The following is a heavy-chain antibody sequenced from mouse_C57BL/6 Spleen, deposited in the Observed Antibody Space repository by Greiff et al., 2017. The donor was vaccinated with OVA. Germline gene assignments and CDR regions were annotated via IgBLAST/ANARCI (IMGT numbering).Heavy chain of an antibody. CDR2: INPNNGGT. D-gene: IGHD1-1*01. CDR1: GYTFTDYY. J-gene: IGHJ1*03. Sequence: EVQLQQSGPELVKPGASVKISCKASGYTFTDYYMNWVKQSHGKSLEWIGDINPNNGGTSYNQKFKGKATLTVDKSSSTAYMELRSLTSEDSAVYYCARDYGSRYFDVWGTGTTVTVSS. CDR3: ARDYGSRYFDV. V-gene: IGHV1-26*01.